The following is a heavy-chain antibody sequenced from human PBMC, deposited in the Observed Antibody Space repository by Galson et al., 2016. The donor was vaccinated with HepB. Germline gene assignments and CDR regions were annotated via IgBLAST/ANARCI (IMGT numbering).Heavy chain of an antibody. Sequence: RLSCAASGFTFSSYAMSWVRQAPGKGLEWVSIISGSGGSTYYADSVKGRFTISRDNSKNTLYLQMNSLRAEDTAVYYCVKGASMGWLQLQASYFDYWGQGTLVTVSS. CDR2: ISGSGGST. D-gene: IGHD5-24*01. CDR1: GFTFSSYA. V-gene: IGHV3-23*01. J-gene: IGHJ4*02. CDR3: VKGASMGWLQLQASYFDY.